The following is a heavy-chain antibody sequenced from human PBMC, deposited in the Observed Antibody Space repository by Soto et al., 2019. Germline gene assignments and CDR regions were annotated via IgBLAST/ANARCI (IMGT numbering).Heavy chain of an antibody. Sequence: HPGGSLRLSCAASGFTFSSYGMHWVRQAPGKGLEWVAVILYDGSNKYYADSVKGRFTISRDNSKNTLFLQMNSLRAEDTAVYYCARVFGKLEIRLYDYGGKEPLVTVPS. CDR2: ILYDGSNK. CDR1: GFTFSSYG. D-gene: IGHD3-3*01. CDR3: ARVFGKLEIRLYDY. J-gene: IGHJ4*02. V-gene: IGHV3-30*03.